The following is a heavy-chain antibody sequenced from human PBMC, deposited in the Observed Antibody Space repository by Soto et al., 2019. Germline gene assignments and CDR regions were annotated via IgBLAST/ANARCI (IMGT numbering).Heavy chain of an antibody. D-gene: IGHD3-22*01. J-gene: IGHJ4*02. CDR3: ARATTNYYDSSGINRNPPPPPYSTDY. Sequence: PSETLSLTCAVYGGSFSGYYWSWIRQPPGKGLEWIGEINHSGSTNYNPSLKSRVTISVDTSKNQFSLKLSSVTAADTAVYYCARATTNYYDSSGINRNPPPPPYSTDYPGPAPLVTLSS. V-gene: IGHV4-34*01. CDR1: GGSFSGYY. CDR2: INHSGST.